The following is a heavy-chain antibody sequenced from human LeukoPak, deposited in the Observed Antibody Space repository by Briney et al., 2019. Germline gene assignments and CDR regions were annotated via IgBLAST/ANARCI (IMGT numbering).Heavy chain of an antibody. CDR1: GFTVSSNY. D-gene: IGHD6-6*01. CDR3: AKTQDRSIWDAFDI. Sequence: GGSLRLSCAASGFTVSSNYMSWVRQGPGKGLECVSVISNDGDTYYADSVKGRFTISRDTSKNTVSLQMNSLRAEDTAVYYCAKTQDRSIWDAFDIWGQGTMVTVSS. V-gene: IGHV3-53*01. J-gene: IGHJ3*02. CDR2: ISNDGDT.